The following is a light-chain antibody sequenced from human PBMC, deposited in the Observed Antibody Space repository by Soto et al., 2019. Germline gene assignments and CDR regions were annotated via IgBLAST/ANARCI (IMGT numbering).Light chain of an antibody. J-gene: IGKJ1*01. Sequence: DSQRSQSQYSLSASVGDRVTITCRAGHSVSTYLNCYQRKPDKAPKLLIYGSSRLQTGVPSRFSGSGSGTDFTLTISSVQPEDFATYFCQHTYRTPWTFGQGTMV. CDR2: GSS. CDR1: HSVSTY. CDR3: QHTYRTPWT. V-gene: IGKV1-39*01.